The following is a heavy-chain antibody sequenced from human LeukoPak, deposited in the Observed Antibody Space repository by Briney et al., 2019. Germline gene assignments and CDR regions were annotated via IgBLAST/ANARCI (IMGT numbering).Heavy chain of an antibody. CDR3: ARTLGLAAAGTHGMDV. CDR1: GGSISSYY. Sequence: SETLSLTCTVSGGSISSYYWSWIRQPPGKGLEWIGYIYYSGSTNYNPSLKSRVTISVDTSKNQFSLKLSSVTAADTAVYYCARTLGLAAAGTHGMDVWGQGTPVTVSS. V-gene: IGHV4-59*08. D-gene: IGHD6-13*01. CDR2: IYYSGST. J-gene: IGHJ6*02.